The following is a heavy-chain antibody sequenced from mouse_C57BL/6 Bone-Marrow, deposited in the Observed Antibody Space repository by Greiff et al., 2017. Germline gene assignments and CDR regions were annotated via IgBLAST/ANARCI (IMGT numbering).Heavy chain of an antibody. D-gene: IGHD1-1*01. J-gene: IGHJ1*03. Sequence: QVQLQESGAELVKPGASVKLSCKASGYTFTEYTIHWVKQRSGQGLEWIGWFYPGSGSIKYNEKFKDKATLTADKSSSTAYMELSRLTSEDSAVYFCAGHEDSYYYGSSPGWYFDVWGTGTTVTVSS. CDR1: GYTFTEYT. CDR2: FYPGSGSI. CDR3: AGHEDSYYYGSSPGWYFDV. V-gene: IGHV1-62-2*01.